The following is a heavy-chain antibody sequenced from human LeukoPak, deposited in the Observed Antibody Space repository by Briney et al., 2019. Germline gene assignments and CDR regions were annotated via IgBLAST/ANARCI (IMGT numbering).Heavy chain of an antibody. Sequence: GGSLRLSCAASGFTFSDYYMSWIRQAPGKGLEWVSYISSSSSYTNYADSVKGRFTISRDNAKNSLYLQMNSLRAEDTAVYYCARDLGYCSGGGCYSSGFDYWGQGTLVTVSS. J-gene: IGHJ4*02. D-gene: IGHD2-15*01. CDR2: ISSSSSYT. CDR1: GFTFSDYY. V-gene: IGHV3-11*06. CDR3: ARDLGYCSGGGCYSSGFDY.